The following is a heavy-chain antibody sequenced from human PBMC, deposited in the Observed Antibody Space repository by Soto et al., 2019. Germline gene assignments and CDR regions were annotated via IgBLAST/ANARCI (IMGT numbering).Heavy chain of an antibody. D-gene: IGHD5-12*01. Sequence: GESLKISCNGSGYSFTSYWIGWVRQMPGKGLEWTGIIYPGDSDTRYSPSFQGQVTISADKSISTAYLQWSSLKASDTAMYYCARGRVRGYSGYDEENFDYWGQGTLVTVSS. CDR2: IYPGDSDT. J-gene: IGHJ4*02. V-gene: IGHV5-51*01. CDR3: ARGRVRGYSGYDEENFDY. CDR1: GYSFTSYW.